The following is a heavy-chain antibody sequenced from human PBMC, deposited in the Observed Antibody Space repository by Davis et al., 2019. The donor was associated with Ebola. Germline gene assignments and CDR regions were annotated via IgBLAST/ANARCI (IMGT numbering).Heavy chain of an antibody. CDR1: GFTFSSYA. CDR2: ISGSGGST. CDR3: AKGMSRSAYYAMDV. V-gene: IGHV3-23*01. Sequence: GGSLRLSCAASGFTFSSYAMSWVRQAPGKGLEWVSVISGSGGSTYYADSVKGRFTVSRDNPKNTLYLQMYSLRAEDTAVYYCAKGMSRSAYYAMDVWGQGTTVTVSS. J-gene: IGHJ6*02. D-gene: IGHD2-8*01.